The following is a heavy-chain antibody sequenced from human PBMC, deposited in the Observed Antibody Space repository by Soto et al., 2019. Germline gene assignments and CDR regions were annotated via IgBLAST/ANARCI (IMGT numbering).Heavy chain of an antibody. J-gene: IGHJ4*02. Sequence: SGPTLVNPTQTLTLTCTFSGFSLTTAEVGVGWIRQPPGKALEWLGLIYWDDDKRYSPSLKSRLTITKDTSKNQVVLTMTDMDPVDTGTYYCAHTTTVSTFDYWGQGALVTVSS. CDR1: GFSLTTAEVG. D-gene: IGHD4-17*01. CDR3: AHTTTVSTFDY. CDR2: IYWDDDK. V-gene: IGHV2-5*02.